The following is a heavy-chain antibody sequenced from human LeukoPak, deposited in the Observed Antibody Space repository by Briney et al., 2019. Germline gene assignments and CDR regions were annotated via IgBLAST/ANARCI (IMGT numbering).Heavy chain of an antibody. CDR2: FYYSGST. CDR3: ASHRGYSYGYNY. CDR1: GGSISSSSYY. D-gene: IGHD5-18*01. Sequence: KPSETLSLTCTVSGGSISSSSYYWGWIRQPPGKGLEWIGSFYYSGSTYYNPSLKSRVTISVDTSKNQFSLKLSSVTAADTAVYYCASHRGYSYGYNYWGQGTLVTVSS. J-gene: IGHJ4*02. V-gene: IGHV4-39*01.